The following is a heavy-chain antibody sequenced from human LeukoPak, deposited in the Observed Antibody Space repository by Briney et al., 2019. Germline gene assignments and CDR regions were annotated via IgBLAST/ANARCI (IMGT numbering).Heavy chain of an antibody. CDR3: ARDLIPGYYGSGSYYGMDV. J-gene: IGHJ6*02. CDR1: GYTFTSYY. V-gene: IGHV1-2*04. CDR2: INPNSGGT. Sequence: GASVKVSCKASGYTFTSYYMHWVRQAPGQGLEWMGWINPNSGGTNYAQKFQGWVTMTRDTSISTAYMELSRLRSDDTAVYYCARDLIPGYYGSGSYYGMDVWGQGTTVTVSS. D-gene: IGHD3-10*01.